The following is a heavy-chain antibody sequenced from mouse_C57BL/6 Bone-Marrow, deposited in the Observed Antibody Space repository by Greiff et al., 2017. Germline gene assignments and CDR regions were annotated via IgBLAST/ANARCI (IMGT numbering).Heavy chain of an antibody. D-gene: IGHD2-4*01. V-gene: IGHV1-15*01. CDR3: TRWFYYDYDTWFAY. CDR2: IDPETGGT. J-gene: IGHJ3*01. CDR1: GYTFTDYE. Sequence: VQLQQSGAELVRPGASVTLSCKASGYTFTDYEMHWVKQTPVHGLEWIGAIDPETGGTAYNQKFKGKATLTADKSSSTAYMELRRLTSEDSAVYYCTRWFYYDYDTWFAYWGQGTLVTVSA.